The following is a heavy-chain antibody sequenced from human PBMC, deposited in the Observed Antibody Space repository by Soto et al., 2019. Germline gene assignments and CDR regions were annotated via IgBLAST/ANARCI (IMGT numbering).Heavy chain of an antibody. Sequence: ASVKVSCKASGYTFTSYYMHWVRQAPGQRLEWMGIINPSGGSTSYAQKFQGRVTMTRDTSTSTVYMELSSLRSEDTAVYYCAREDNIVVVTAYYYYGMDVWGQGTTVTVSS. CDR1: GYTFTSYY. D-gene: IGHD2-21*02. CDR2: INPSGGST. CDR3: AREDNIVVVTAYYYYGMDV. J-gene: IGHJ6*02. V-gene: IGHV1-46*01.